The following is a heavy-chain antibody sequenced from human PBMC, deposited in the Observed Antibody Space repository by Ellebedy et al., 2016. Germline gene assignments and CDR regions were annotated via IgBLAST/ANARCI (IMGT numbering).Heavy chain of an antibody. V-gene: IGHV3-23*01. D-gene: IGHD6-19*01. Sequence: GESLKISCAASGFTFSAYAMSWVRQAPGKGLERVSGISVSGAATDYADSVKGRFTISRDNSKKSLYLQINSLRVEDTAVYYCARSPMRGISGSRSYWYFDLWGRGTLVTVSS. J-gene: IGHJ2*01. CDR2: ISVSGAAT. CDR1: GFTFSAYA. CDR3: ARSPMRGISGSRSYWYFDL.